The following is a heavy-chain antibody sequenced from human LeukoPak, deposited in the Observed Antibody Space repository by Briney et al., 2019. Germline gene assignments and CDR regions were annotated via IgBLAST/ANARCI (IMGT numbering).Heavy chain of an antibody. CDR2: INDNGGQR. D-gene: IGHD1-26*01. CDR3: AKTQWKVGATDYFDY. J-gene: IGHJ4*01. CDR1: GFAFKNYA. V-gene: IGHV3-23*01. Sequence: PGGSLRLSCAASGFAFKNYAMTWVRQAPGKGLQWVSNINDNGGQRHYAGSVKGRFTISRDNSKNTLFLQMDSLRAEDTAVYYCAKTQWKVGATDYFDYWGHGILVTVSS.